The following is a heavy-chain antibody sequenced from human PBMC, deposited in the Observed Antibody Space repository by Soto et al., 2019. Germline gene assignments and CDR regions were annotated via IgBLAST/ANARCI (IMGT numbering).Heavy chain of an antibody. D-gene: IGHD5-12*01. V-gene: IGHV3-23*01. CDR1: GFTFSTYA. CDR3: AKDSFINLRGYDSY. J-gene: IGHJ4*02. CDR2: ISGSGDST. Sequence: GGSLRLSCAASGFTFSTYAMIWGRQAPGKGLEWVSAISGSGDSTYYADSVKGRFTISRDNSKNTLYLQMSSLRAEDTAIYYCAKDSFINLRGYDSYWGQGTLVTVSS.